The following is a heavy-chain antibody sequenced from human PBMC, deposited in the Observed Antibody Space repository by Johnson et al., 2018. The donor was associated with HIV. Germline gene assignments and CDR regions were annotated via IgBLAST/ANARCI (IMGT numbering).Heavy chain of an antibody. CDR3: ARVQSLQWELLDGDAFDI. CDR1: GFTFSSYA. V-gene: IGHV3-23*04. CDR2: ISGSGGST. D-gene: IGHD1-26*01. J-gene: IGHJ3*02. Sequence: MQLVESGGGLVQPGGSLRLSCAASGFTFSSYAMSWVRQAPGKGLEWVSAISGSGGSTYYADSVKGRFTISRDNSKNTLYLQMNSLRAEDTAVYYCARVQSLQWELLDGDAFDIWGQGTMVTVSS.